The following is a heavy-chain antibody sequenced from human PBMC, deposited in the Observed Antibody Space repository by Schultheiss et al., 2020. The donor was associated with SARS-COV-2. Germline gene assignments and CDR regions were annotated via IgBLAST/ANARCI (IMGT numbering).Heavy chain of an antibody. J-gene: IGHJ4*02. CDR3: ARGYTSPTSFDY. D-gene: IGHD6-19*01. CDR2: ISGSGIYI. V-gene: IGHV3-21*01. Sequence: GGSLRLSCAASGFTFSAYSMNWVRQARGKGLEWVSSISGSGIYIYYADSVKGRFTISRDNAKNSLYLQMTSLRVEDMAVYYCARGYTSPTSFDYWGQGTLVTVSS. CDR1: GFTFSAYS.